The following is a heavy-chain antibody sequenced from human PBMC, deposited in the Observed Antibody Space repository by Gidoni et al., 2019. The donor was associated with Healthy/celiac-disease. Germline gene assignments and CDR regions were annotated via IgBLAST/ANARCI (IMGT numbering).Heavy chain of an antibody. J-gene: IGHJ4*02. D-gene: IGHD3-9*01. CDR1: GGSFSGYY. V-gene: IGHV4-34*01. CDR2: INHSGST. CDR3: ARGRRYFDWLSAACHFDY. Sequence: QVQLQQWGAGLLKPSETLSLTCAVYGGSFSGYYWSWIRQPPGKGLEWIGEINHSGSTNYNPSLKSRVTISVDTSKNQFSLKLSSVTAADTAVYYCARGRRYFDWLSAACHFDYWGQGTLVTVSS.